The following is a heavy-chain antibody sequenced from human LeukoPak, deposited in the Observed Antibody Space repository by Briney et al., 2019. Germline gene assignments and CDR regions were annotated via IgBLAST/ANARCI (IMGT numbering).Heavy chain of an antibody. J-gene: IGHJ4*02. CDR1: GFTFSDYA. CDR2: ISKDGSDK. D-gene: IGHD1-7*01. CDR3: ARDYWWNYDY. Sequence: GGSLRLSCAASGFTFSDYAMHWVRQAPGKGLEWVAVISKDGSDKYYPGSVRGLFTISRDNSKNTIYLQMDSLRAEDTAIYYCARDYWWNYDYWGQGTLVTVSS. V-gene: IGHV3-30-3*01.